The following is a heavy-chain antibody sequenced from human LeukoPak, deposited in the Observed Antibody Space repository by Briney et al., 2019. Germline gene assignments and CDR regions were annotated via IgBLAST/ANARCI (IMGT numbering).Heavy chain of an antibody. D-gene: IGHD3-22*01. CDR2: IGSDGSSA. V-gene: IGHV3-74*01. CDR1: GFTFSTYF. J-gene: IGHJ3*02. Sequence: GGSLRLSCAASGFTFSTYFIHWVRQGPGKGLVWVSRIGSDGSSASSADSVKGRFTISRDKAKNTVLLQMYSLRAEDTAIYYGAQSYDYDHPDTRDIWGQGTMGTVS. CDR3: AQSYDYDHPDTRDI.